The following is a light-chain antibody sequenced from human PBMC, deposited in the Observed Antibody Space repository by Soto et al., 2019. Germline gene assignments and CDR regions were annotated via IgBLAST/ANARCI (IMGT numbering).Light chain of an antibody. Sequence: QSVLTQPASVSGSPGQSITISCTGTSSDVGGYNYVSWYQQHPGKAPKLMIYDVSNRPSGVSNRFSGSKSGNTASLPISGLQAEDEADYYCSSYTSSSTDVVFGGGTKLTVL. V-gene: IGLV2-14*01. CDR1: SSDVGGYNY. J-gene: IGLJ2*01. CDR2: DVS. CDR3: SSYTSSSTDVV.